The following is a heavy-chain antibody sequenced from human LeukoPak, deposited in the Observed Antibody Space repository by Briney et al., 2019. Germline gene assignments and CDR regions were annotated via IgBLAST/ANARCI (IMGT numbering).Heavy chain of an antibody. J-gene: IGHJ4*02. CDR2: IKQDGSEK. D-gene: IGHD6-13*01. V-gene: IGHV3-7*01. Sequence: GGPRRLSGAAPGFTFISNWMTGGGKAPGKGPGGVANIKQDGSEKYYVDSVTGRFTISRHNAKNSLYLHMNSLRAEDTAVYYCARMSSSSWYVCDYWGQGTLVTVAS. CDR1: GFTFISNW. CDR3: ARMSSSSWYVCDY.